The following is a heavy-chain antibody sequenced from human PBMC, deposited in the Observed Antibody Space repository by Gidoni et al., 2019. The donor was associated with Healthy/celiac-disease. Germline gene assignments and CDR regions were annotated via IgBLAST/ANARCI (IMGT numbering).Heavy chain of an antibody. CDR3: ARDPVAAAGRSPIDEYFQH. Sequence: QLQLQESGPGLVKPSETLSLTCTVSGGSISSSSYYWGWLRQPPGKVLEWIGSIYYSGSTYYNPSLKSRVTISVDTSKNQFSLKLSSVTAADTAVYYCARDPVAAAGRSPIDEYFQHWGQGTLVTVSS. V-gene: IGHV4-39*07. CDR1: GGSISSSSYY. J-gene: IGHJ1*01. CDR2: IYYSGST. D-gene: IGHD6-13*01.